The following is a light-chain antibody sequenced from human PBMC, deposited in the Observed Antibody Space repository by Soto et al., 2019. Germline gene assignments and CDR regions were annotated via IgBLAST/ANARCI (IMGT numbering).Light chain of an antibody. J-gene: IGKJ2*01. CDR1: QSVSSY. Sequence: DIVLTQSPATLSLSPGERATLSCRASQSVSSYLAWYQQKPGQAPRLLIYDASNRATGIPARFSGSGSGTDFTLTISSLEPEDFAVYYCQQRSNWPPLYTVGQGTKLEIK. CDR2: DAS. V-gene: IGKV3-11*01. CDR3: QQRSNWPPLYT.